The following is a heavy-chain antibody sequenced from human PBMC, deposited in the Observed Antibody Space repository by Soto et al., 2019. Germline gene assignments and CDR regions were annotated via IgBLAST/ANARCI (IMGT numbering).Heavy chain of an antibody. CDR3: AKRLYYDILTGTEIDY. V-gene: IGHV3-30*18. D-gene: IGHD3-9*01. J-gene: IGHJ4*02. CDR1: GFTFSSYG. CDR2: ISYDGSNK. Sequence: GGSLRLSCAASGFTFSSYGMHWVRQAPGKGLEWVAVISYDGSNKYYADSVKGRFTISRDNSKNTLYLQMNSLRAEDTAVYYCAKRLYYDILTGTEIDYWGQGTLVTVSS.